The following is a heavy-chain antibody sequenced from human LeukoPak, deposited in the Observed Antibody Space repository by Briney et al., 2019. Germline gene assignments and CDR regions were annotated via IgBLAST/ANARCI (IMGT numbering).Heavy chain of an antibody. CDR3: AVAYCSGGTCSHYGMDV. Sequence: RRGESLKISCKGSGYSFTSYWIGWVRQMPGKGLEWMGIIYPGDSDTRYSPSFQGQVTISADKSISTAYLQWGSLKASDTAMYYCAVAYCSGGTCSHYGMDVWGQGTTVTVSS. D-gene: IGHD2-15*01. CDR2: IYPGDSDT. V-gene: IGHV5-51*01. CDR1: GYSFTSYW. J-gene: IGHJ6*02.